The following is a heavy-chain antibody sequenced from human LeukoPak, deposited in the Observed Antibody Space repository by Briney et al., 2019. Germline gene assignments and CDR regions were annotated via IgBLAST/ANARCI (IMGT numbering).Heavy chain of an antibody. CDR2: ISGSGGST. CDR1: GFTFSSYA. CDR3: AREGYYYDSSGYYYPDR. V-gene: IGHV3-23*01. D-gene: IGHD3-22*01. Sequence: GGSLRLSCAASGFTFSSYAMSWVRQAPGKGLEWVSAISGSGGSTYYADSVKGRFTISRDNSKNTLYLQMNSLRAEDTAVYYCAREGYYYDSSGYYYPDRWGQGTLVTVSS. J-gene: IGHJ4*02.